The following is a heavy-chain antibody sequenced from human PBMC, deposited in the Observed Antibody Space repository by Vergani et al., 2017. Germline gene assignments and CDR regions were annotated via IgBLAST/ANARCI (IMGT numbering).Heavy chain of an antibody. CDR1: GFTFSGSA. Sequence: EVQLVESGGGLVQPGGSLKLSCAASGFTFSGSAMHWVRQASGKGLEWVGRIRSKANSYATAYAASVKGRFTISRDDSKNTAYLQMNSLKTKDTAVYYCTRLIVGATTFDYWGQGTLVTVSS. V-gene: IGHV3-73*02. CDR2: IRSKANSYAT. J-gene: IGHJ4*02. D-gene: IGHD1-26*01. CDR3: TRLIVGATTFDY.